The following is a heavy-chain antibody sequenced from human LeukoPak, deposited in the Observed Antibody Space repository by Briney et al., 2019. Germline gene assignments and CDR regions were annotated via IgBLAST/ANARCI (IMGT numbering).Heavy chain of an antibody. CDR3: ARAILTASGYVWHFDL. D-gene: IGHD5-12*01. CDR2: IHYSGSA. J-gene: IGHJ2*01. CDR1: GDYISSGNYY. Sequence: PSETLSLTCTASGDYISSGNYYWTWMRQHPGKGPEWIGYIHYSGSADYNPSLRSRTTISVDTSQNQFSLNLSSVTAADTAVYYCARAILTASGYVWHFDLWGRGTLVTVSS. V-gene: IGHV4-31*03.